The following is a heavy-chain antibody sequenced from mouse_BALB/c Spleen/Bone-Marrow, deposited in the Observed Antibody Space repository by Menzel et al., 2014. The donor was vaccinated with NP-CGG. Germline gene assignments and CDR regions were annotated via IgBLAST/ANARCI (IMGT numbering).Heavy chain of an antibody. CDR2: INPSNGRT. V-gene: IGHV1S81*02. CDR1: GYTFTSYW. CDR3: ARERYDYDWKNY. Sequence: QVQLQQSGAELVKPGASVKLSCKASGYTFTSYWMHWVKQRPGQGLEWIGEINPSNGRTNYNEQFKGKATPTVDKSSRTAYMQLSSQTTEDAAVYYGARERYDYDWKNYWGQGTTLTVSS. D-gene: IGHD2-4*01. J-gene: IGHJ2*01.